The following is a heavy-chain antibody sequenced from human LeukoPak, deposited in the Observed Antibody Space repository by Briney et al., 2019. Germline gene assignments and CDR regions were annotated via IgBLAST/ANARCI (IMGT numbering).Heavy chain of an antibody. CDR1: GFTFSNYA. CDR2: ISYEGSVT. V-gene: IGHV3-30*04. J-gene: IGHJ4*02. Sequence: PGKSLRLSCAASGFTFSNYAFHWVRQPPGKGLEWAAVISYEGSVTYYADSVKGRFTISRDNAKNSLYLQMNSLRVEDTAVYYCAKEGRSLQTYWGQGTLVTVSS. CDR3: AKEGRSLQTY. D-gene: IGHD5-24*01.